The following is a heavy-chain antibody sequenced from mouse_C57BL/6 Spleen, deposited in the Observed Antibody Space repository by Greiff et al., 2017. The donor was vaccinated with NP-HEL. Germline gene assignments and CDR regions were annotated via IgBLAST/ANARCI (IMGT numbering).Heavy chain of an antibody. Sequence: EVKLMESGGGLVKPGGSLKLSCAASGFTFSDYGMHWVRQAPEKGLEWVAYISTGSSTTYYAATLKGRSTISRDNAKNTPFLQMTSLRSEDTAMYYCARRRDFDYWGQGTTLTVSS. V-gene: IGHV5-17*01. J-gene: IGHJ2*01. CDR1: GFTFSDYG. CDR3: ARRRDFDY. CDR2: ISTGSSTT.